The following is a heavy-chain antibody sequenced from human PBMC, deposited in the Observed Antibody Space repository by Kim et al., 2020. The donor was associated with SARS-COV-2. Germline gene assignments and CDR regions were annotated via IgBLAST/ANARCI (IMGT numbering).Heavy chain of an antibody. V-gene: IGHV1-18*04. CDR2: ISAYNGNT. Sequence: ASVKVSCKASGYTFTSYGISWVRQAPGQGLEWMGWISAYNGNTNYAQKLQGRVTMTTDTSTSTAYMELRSLRSDDTAVYYCARGPITMIVVALGENKPRYNWFDPWGQGTLVTVSS. J-gene: IGHJ5*02. CDR3: ARGPITMIVVALGENKPRYNWFDP. CDR1: GYTFTSYG. D-gene: IGHD3-22*01.